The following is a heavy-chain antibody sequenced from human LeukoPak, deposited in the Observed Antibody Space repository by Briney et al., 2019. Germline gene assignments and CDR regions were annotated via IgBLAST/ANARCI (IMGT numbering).Heavy chain of an antibody. CDR2: INPNSGGT. D-gene: IGHD1-20*01. V-gene: IGHV1-2*02. J-gene: IGHJ4*02. CDR3: ARAWGYNWNDGAY. CDR1: GYTFTGDY. Sequence: ASVKVSCKASGYTFTGDYMHWVRQAPGQGLEWMGWINPNSGGTNYAQKFQGRVTMTRDTSISTAYMELSRLRSDDTAVYYCARAWGYNWNDGAYWGQGTLVTVSS.